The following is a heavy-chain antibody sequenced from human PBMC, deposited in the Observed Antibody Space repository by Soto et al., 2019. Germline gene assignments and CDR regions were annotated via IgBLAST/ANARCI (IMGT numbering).Heavy chain of an antibody. CDR1: GFTFSSYG. Sequence: GGSLRLSCAASGFTFSSYGMHWVRQAPGKGLEWVAVISYDGSNKYYADSVKGRFTISRDNSKNTLYLQMNSLRAEDTAVYYCAKDRIKGGIAAAAALTPLGYYYYYGMDVWGQGTTVTVYS. CDR2: ISYDGSNK. D-gene: IGHD6-13*01. V-gene: IGHV3-30*18. J-gene: IGHJ6*02. CDR3: AKDRIKGGIAAAAALTPLGYYYYYGMDV.